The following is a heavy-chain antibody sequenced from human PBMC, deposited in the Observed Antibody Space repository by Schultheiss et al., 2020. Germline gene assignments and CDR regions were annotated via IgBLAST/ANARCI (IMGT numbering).Heavy chain of an antibody. Sequence: SVKVSCKASGGTFSSYAISWVRQAPGQGLEWMGRIIPILGIANYAQKFQGRVTITADKSTSTAYMELSSLRSDDTAVYYCARHSGDWFYFDSWGQGTLVTVSS. V-gene: IGHV1-69*04. CDR1: GGTFSSYA. J-gene: IGHJ4*02. CDR2: IIPILGIA. D-gene: IGHD2-21*02. CDR3: ARHSGDWFYFDS.